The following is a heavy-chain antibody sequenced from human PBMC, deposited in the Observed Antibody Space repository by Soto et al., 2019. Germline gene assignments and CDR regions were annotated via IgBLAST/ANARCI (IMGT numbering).Heavy chain of an antibody. CDR3: ARGGDFWSGSPPYYYYVMDV. D-gene: IGHD3-3*01. Sequence: QVQLVESGGGVVQPGRSLRLSCAASGFTFSSYAMHWVRQAPGKGLEWVAVISYDGSNKYYADSVKGRFTISRDNSKNTLYMQMNSQRAEYTAVYYCARGGDFWSGSPPYYYYVMDVWGQGTTGTVSS. J-gene: IGHJ6*02. CDR1: GFTFSSYA. CDR2: ISYDGSNK. V-gene: IGHV3-30-3*01.